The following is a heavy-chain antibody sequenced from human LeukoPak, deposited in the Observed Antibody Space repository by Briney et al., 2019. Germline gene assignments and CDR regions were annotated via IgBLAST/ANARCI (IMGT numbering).Heavy chain of an antibody. D-gene: IGHD2-15*01. CDR2: IYYSGST. J-gene: IGHJ4*02. CDR1: GGSISNYY. V-gene: IGHV4-59*01. Sequence: SETLSLTCTVSGGSISNYYWSWIRQPPGKGLEWIGDIYYSGSTNYNPSLKSRVTISVDTSKNQFSLKLSSVTAADTAVYYCAREQVATISYYFDYWGQGTLVTVSS. CDR3: AREQVATISYYFDY.